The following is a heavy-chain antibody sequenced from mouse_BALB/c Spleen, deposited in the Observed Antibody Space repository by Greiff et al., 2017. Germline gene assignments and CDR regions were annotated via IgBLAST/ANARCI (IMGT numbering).Heavy chain of an antibody. V-gene: IGHV5-6-5*01. CDR3: ARGRDYDERSWFAY. D-gene: IGHD2-4*01. J-gene: IGHJ3*01. Sequence: EVKLEESGGGLVKPGGSLKLSCAASGFTFSSYAMSWVRQTPEKRLEWVGSISSGGGTYYPDSVKGRFTISRDNARNILYLQMSSLRSEDTAMYYCARGRDYDERSWFAYWGQGTLVTVSA. CDR1: GFTFSSYA. CDR2: ISSGGGT.